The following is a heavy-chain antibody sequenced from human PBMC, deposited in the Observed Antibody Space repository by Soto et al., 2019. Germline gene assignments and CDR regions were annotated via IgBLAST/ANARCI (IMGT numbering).Heavy chain of an antibody. CDR2: IKQDGSET. V-gene: IGHV3-7*04. D-gene: IGHD2-2*01. CDR1: GFTFSIYW. Sequence: EVQLVESGGGLVQPGGSLRLSCVGSGFTFSIYWMTWVRQAPGRGLEWVANIKQDGSETNYVDSVKGRFTISRDNAQNSLSLQMNSLRVEDTAVYYCARDGTGSSALDHWGQGTLVTVSS. J-gene: IGHJ4*02. CDR3: ARDGTGSSALDH.